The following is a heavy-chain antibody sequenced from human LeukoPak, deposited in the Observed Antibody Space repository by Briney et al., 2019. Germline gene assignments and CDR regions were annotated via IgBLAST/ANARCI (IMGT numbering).Heavy chain of an antibody. CDR1: GYTFTSYG. V-gene: IGHV1-18*01. CDR2: ISAYNGNT. CDR3: ARFVDIVATINYYYYYMDV. J-gene: IGHJ6*03. Sequence: ASVKVSCKASGYTFTSYGISWVRQAPGQGLEWMGWISAYNGNTDYAQKLQGRVTMTTDTSTSTAYMELRSLRSDDTAVYYCARFVDIVATINYYYYYMDVWGKGTTVTISS. D-gene: IGHD5-12*01.